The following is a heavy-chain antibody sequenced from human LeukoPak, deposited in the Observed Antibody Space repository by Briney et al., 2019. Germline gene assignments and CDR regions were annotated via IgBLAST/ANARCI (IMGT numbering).Heavy chain of an antibody. CDR3: ARAGDYGSGSFMWRHHDY. D-gene: IGHD3-10*01. J-gene: IGHJ4*02. Sequence: PGGSLRLSCTASGFTFSNYAMHWVRQAPGKGLDWVALISYRGDIKHHADSVKGRFTISRDDSKSALYLQMNSLGTEDADVYYCARAGDYGSGSFMWRHHDYWGQGTLVTVSS. CDR1: GFTFSNYA. CDR2: ISYRGDIK. V-gene: IGHV3-30-3*01.